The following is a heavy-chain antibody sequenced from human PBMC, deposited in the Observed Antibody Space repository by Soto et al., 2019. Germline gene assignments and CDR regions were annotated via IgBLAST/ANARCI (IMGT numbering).Heavy chain of an antibody. D-gene: IGHD3-9*01. CDR2: INAGNGNT. CDR3: ARAXLHYDILTGTPQGWFDP. Sequence: GASVKVSCKASGYTFTSYAMHWVRQAPGQRLEWMGWINAGNGNTKYSQKFQGRVTITRDTSASTAYMELSSLRSEDTAVYYCARAXLHYDILTGTPQGWFDPWGQGTLVTVSS. V-gene: IGHV1-3*01. J-gene: IGHJ5*02. CDR1: GYTFTSYA.